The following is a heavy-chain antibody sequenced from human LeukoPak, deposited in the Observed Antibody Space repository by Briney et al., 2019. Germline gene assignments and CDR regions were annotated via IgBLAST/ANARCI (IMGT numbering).Heavy chain of an antibody. CDR3: TRWELGNDY. J-gene: IGHJ4*02. CDR2: IRSKAKSYAI. CDR1: GFTFSSYN. Sequence: PGGSLRLSCAASGFTFSSYNMNWVRQAPGKGLEWVGRIRSKAKSYAIAYAASVEGRFTISRDDSKNTAYLQMNSLKTEDTALYCCTRWELGNDYWGQGTLVTVSS. D-gene: IGHD1-26*01. V-gene: IGHV3-73*01.